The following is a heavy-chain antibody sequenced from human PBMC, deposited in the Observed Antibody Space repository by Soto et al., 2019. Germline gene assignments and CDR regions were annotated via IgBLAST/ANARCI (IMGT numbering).Heavy chain of an antibody. J-gene: IGHJ4*02. Sequence: QVQLVQSGAEVKKPGSSVRVSCKASGGSFNTYAISWVRRAPGQGLEWMGGIIPVFGRVTYAQKFQGRVTITADDSTSTAYMELSRLRSDDTAIYYCADLSLGYYITTNCPPDYWGQGTLVTVSS. CDR3: ADLSLGYYITTNCPPDY. D-gene: IGHD2-2*01. V-gene: IGHV1-69*12. CDR2: IIPVFGRV. CDR1: GGSFNTYA.